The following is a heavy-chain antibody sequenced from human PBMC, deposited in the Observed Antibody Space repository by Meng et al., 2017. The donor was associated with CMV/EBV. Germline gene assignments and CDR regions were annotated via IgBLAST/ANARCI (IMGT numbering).Heavy chain of an antibody. CDR1: GYSFSGYY. V-gene: IGHV1-2*02. CDR2: INPNSGGT. J-gene: IGHJ4*02. D-gene: IGHD1-7*01. CDR3: ARVLRQTSDFDD. Sequence: SCKPSGYSFSGYYMHWVRQAPGQGLEWMGWINPNSGGTNFAQKFQGRVTMTRDTSISTAYMELSRLRSDDTAVYYCARVLRQTSDFDDWGQGTLVTVSS.